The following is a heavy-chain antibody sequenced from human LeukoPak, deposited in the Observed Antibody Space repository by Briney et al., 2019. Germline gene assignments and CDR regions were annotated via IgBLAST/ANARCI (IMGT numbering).Heavy chain of an antibody. J-gene: IGHJ3*02. V-gene: IGHV3-74*01. D-gene: IGHD3-22*01. Sequence: PGGSLRLSCAASGFTFSSYWXXXXRQAPGXGXXXXXRXXXXXXSTSYADSVKGRFTISRDNAKNALYLQMNSLRAEDTAVYYCARDSIPGYDSSGYMVAFDIWGQGTMVTVSS. CDR1: GFTFSSYW. CDR2: XXXXXXST. CDR3: ARDSIPGYDSSGYMVAFDI.